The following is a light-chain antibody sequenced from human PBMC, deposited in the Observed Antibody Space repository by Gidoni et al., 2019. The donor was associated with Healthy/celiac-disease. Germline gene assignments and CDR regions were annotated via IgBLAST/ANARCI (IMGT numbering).Light chain of an antibody. CDR3: QQANSFPLT. CDR2: AAS. Sequence: DIQMTQSPSSVSAAVGDRVPITCRASQGISSWVSWYQQKPGKAPKLLIYAASRLQSGVPSRFSGSGSGTDFTLTISSLQPEDFATYYCQQANSFPLTFGQGTRLEIK. V-gene: IGKV1-12*01. J-gene: IGKJ5*01. CDR1: QGISSW.